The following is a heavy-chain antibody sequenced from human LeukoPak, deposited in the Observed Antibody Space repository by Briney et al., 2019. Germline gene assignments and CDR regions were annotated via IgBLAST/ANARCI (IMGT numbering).Heavy chain of an antibody. CDR2: IYYSGST. Sequence: SQTLSLTCTVSGGSISSGDYYWSWIRQPPGKGLEWIGYIYYSGSTYYNPPLKSRVTISVDASKNQFSLKLSSVTAADTAVYYCARGVTIFGVAPGFDPWGQGTLVTVSS. CDR1: GGSISSGDYY. D-gene: IGHD3-3*01. CDR3: ARGVTIFGVAPGFDP. J-gene: IGHJ5*02. V-gene: IGHV4-30-4*01.